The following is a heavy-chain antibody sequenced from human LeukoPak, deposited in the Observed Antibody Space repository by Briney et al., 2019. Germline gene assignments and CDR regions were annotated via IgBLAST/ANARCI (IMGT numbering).Heavy chain of an antibody. Sequence: PGGSLRLSCTASGFTFGDYAMSWFRQAPGKGLEWVGFIRSKAYGGTTKYAASVKGRFAISRDDSKSIAYLQMNTLKTEDTAVYYCTRVSSSWYGNFDYWGQGTLVTVPS. V-gene: IGHV3-49*03. CDR1: GFTFGDYA. CDR2: IRSKAYGGTT. CDR3: TRVSSSWYGNFDY. D-gene: IGHD6-13*01. J-gene: IGHJ4*02.